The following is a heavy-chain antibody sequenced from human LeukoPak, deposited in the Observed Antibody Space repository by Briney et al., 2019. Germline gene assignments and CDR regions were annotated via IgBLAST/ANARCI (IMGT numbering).Heavy chain of an antibody. CDR2: ISGNGGGT. CDR1: GFTFSSYS. J-gene: IGHJ4*02. Sequence: GGSLRLSCAASGFTFSSYSMNWVRQAPGKGLEWVSGISGNGGGTKYADSVKGRFTISRDNSKNTLYLQMSSLRAEDTAVYYCARHEVRGATTTFDYWGQGTLVTVSS. CDR3: ARHEVRGATTTFDY. D-gene: IGHD1-26*01. V-gene: IGHV3-23*01.